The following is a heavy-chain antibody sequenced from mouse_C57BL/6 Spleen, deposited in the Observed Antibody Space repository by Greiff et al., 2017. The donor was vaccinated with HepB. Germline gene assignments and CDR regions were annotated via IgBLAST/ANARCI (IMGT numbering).Heavy chain of an antibody. CDR3: TRNYYGSSYEYFDV. Sequence: EVKVVESGTVLARPGASVKMSCKTSGYTFTSYWMHWVKQRPGQGLEWIGAIYPGNSDTSYNQKFKGKAKLTAVTSASTAYMELSSLTNEDSAVYYCTRNYYGSSYEYFDVWGTGTTVTVSS. D-gene: IGHD1-1*01. CDR2: IYPGNSDT. CDR1: GYTFTSYW. J-gene: IGHJ1*03. V-gene: IGHV1-5*01.